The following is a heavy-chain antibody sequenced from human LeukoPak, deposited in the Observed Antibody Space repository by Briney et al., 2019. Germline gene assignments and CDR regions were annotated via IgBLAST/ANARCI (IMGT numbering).Heavy chain of an antibody. D-gene: IGHD3-10*01. Sequence: GGSLRLSCAASGFPFNTYAMHWVRQAPGKGLEWVSGTSESGGSTYYADSVKGRFTSSRDNSKNTLYLQMNNLRAEDTAAYYCAKGSFWGQGTLVTVSS. J-gene: IGHJ4*02. V-gene: IGHV3-23*01. CDR1: GFPFNTYA. CDR2: TSESGGST. CDR3: AKGSF.